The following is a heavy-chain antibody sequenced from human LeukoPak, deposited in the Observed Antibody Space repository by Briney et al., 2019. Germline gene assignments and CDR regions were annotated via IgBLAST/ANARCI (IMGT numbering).Heavy chain of an antibody. CDR3: ARVLAGSYYYYYALDV. J-gene: IGHJ6*02. CDR2: ISSRNSYI. CDR1: GFTFSTYS. D-gene: IGHD6-19*01. Sequence: PGGPLRLSCAASGFTFSTYSMHWVRQAPGKGLEWVSCISSRNSYIYYADSVKGRLTISRDDAKNSLYLQMNSLRAEDTAVYYCARVLAGSYYYYYALDVWGQGTTVTVSS. V-gene: IGHV3-21*01.